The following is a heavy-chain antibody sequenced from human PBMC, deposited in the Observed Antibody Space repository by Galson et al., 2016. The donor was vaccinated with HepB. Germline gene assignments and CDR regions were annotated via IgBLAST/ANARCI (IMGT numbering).Heavy chain of an antibody. CDR3: SKTDDGNAFDI. V-gene: IGHV3-21*01. CDR1: GFTFSSYT. D-gene: IGHD2-15*01. CDR2: IGSTGSYI. J-gene: IGHJ4*02. Sequence: SLRLSCAASGFTFSSYTMNWVRQAPGKGLEWVSSIGSTGSYIYFTDSLKGRFTVSRDNARNTLFLQMNNLRADETAVYYCSKTDDGNAFDIWGQGTLVTVSS.